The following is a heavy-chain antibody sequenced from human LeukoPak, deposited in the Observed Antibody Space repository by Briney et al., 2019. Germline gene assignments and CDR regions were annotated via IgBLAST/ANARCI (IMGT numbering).Heavy chain of an antibody. V-gene: IGHV3-48*04. CDR3: AREGYSSNVFDI. CDR1: GFTFSTYA. Sequence: GGSLRLSCAASGFTFSTYAMSWVRQAPGKGLEWISYISGSGNTIYYADSVKGRFTISRDNAKNSLYVQMNSLRAEDTAVYYCAREGYSSNVFDIWGQGTMVTVSS. D-gene: IGHD1-1*01. J-gene: IGHJ3*02. CDR2: ISGSGNTI.